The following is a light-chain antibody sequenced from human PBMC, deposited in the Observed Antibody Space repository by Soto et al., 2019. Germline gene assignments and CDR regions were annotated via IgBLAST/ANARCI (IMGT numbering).Light chain of an antibody. CDR3: HQYGSSPRT. J-gene: IGKJ1*01. Sequence: EVVLTQSPGTLSLSPGEGATLSCRANQRVTNNYLAWYQQKPGHPPKLLIYGASSRATGIPDRFSGSGSGTDFTLTISKMELEDFAVYFCHQYGSSPRTFGQGTKVEF. CDR1: QRVTNNY. CDR2: GAS. V-gene: IGKV3-20*01.